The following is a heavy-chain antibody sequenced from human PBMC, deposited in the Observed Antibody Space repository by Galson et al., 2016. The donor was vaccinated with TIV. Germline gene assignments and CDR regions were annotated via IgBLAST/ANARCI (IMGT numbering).Heavy chain of an antibody. D-gene: IGHD2-2*01. CDR2: LSISGGSM. CDR3: ARWMGGYCSTTSCHAYGMDV. J-gene: IGHJ6*02. V-gene: IGHV3-11*04. Sequence: SLRLSCPASGFTFSDYQMSWIPQTPGKGMEWVSYLSISGGSMYYADYVRGRFTISRDNTKNTLFLQMRSLRAEDAAVYYCARWMGGYCSTTSCHAYGMDVWGQGTTVTVSS. CDR1: GFTFSDYQ.